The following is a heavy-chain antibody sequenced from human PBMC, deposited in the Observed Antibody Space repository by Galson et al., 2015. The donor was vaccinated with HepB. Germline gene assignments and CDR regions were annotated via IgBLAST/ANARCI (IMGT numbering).Heavy chain of an antibody. CDR3: ARGYAPDY. CDR2: IKQDGSEK. V-gene: IGHV3-7*01. Sequence: SLRLSCAASGFTFSSYWMTWVRQTPGKGLECMANIKQDGSEKSYVDSVKGRFTISRDNAKNSLYLQMNSLRVEDTALYYCARGYAPDYWGQGTLVTVSS. CDR1: GFTFSSYW. J-gene: IGHJ4*02. D-gene: IGHD1-1*01.